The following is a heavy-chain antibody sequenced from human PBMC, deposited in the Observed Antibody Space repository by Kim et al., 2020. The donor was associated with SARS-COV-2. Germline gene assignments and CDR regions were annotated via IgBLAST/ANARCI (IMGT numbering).Heavy chain of an antibody. CDR3: AKVASGSSGWFEYFQH. Sequence: GGSLRLSCAASGFTFNSYAMSWVRQAPGKGLEWVSGIRDSGGSTKYAESVKGRFSISRDNSKNTLYLQMDSLRAEDTAVYYCAKVASGSSGWFEYFQHWGQSTLLTVSS. CDR2: IRDSGGST. D-gene: IGHD6-19*01. CDR1: GFTFNSYA. J-gene: IGHJ1*01. V-gene: IGHV3-23*01.